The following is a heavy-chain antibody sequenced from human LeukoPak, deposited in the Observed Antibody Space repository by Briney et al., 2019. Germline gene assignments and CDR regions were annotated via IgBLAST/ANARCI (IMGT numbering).Heavy chain of an antibody. Sequence: PSETLSLTCAVYGGSFSGYYWSWIRQPPGKGLEWIGEINHSGSTYYNPSLKSRVTISVDRSKNQFSLKLSSVTAADTAVYYCARGRVSGSYEGTTLINWGQGTLVTVSS. V-gene: IGHV4-34*01. CDR1: GGSFSGYY. CDR3: ARGRVSGSYEGTTLIN. D-gene: IGHD1-26*01. J-gene: IGHJ4*02. CDR2: INHSGST.